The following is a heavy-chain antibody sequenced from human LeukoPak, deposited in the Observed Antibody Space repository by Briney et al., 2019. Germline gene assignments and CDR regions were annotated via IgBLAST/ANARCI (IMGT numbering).Heavy chain of an antibody. J-gene: IGHJ4*02. D-gene: IGHD6-13*01. Sequence: SVKVSCKASGGTFSSYAISWVRQAPGQGLEWMGRIIPILGIANYAQKFQGRVTITADKSTSTAYMELSSLGSEDTAVYYCARGGGYSSSWYNDWGQGTLVTVSS. CDR2: IIPILGIA. CDR3: ARGGGYSSSWYND. CDR1: GGTFSSYA. V-gene: IGHV1-69*04.